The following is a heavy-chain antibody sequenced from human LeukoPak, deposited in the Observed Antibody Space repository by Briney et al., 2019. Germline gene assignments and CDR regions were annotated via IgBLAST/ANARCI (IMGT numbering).Heavy chain of an antibody. CDR1: GYSISSGYY. CDR2: IYYSGST. D-gene: IGHD6-13*01. V-gene: IGHV4-38-2*02. Sequence: SETLSLTCTVSGYSISSGYYWGWIRQPPGKGLEWIGSIYYSGSTYYNPSLKSRVTISVDTSKNQFSLKLSSVTAADTAVYYCARLAEQLRPRNWFDPWGQGTLVTVSS. CDR3: ARLAEQLRPRNWFDP. J-gene: IGHJ5*02.